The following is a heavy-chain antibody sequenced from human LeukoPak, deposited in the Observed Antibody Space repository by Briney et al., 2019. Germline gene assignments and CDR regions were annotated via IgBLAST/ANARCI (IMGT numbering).Heavy chain of an antibody. D-gene: IGHD5-12*01. Sequence: GGSLRLSCAASGFTFTNNFMSWVRQVPGKGLEWVANIKQDGSEKTYADSVRGRFTIFRDNAKDSVYLQMNSLRAEDSAIYYCARDHTGYEYGSFTYHYQYMDVWGKGTTVTVSS. CDR2: IKQDGSEK. CDR1: GFTFTNNF. CDR3: ARDHTGYEYGSFTYHYQYMDV. J-gene: IGHJ6*03. V-gene: IGHV3-7*01.